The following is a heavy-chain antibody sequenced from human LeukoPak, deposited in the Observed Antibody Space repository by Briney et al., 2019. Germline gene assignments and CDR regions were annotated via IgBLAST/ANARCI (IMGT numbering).Heavy chain of an antibody. CDR3: ARDRFSSSWYSEGWFDP. J-gene: IGHJ5*02. D-gene: IGHD6-13*01. Sequence: GGSLRLSCAASGFTFSNYWMHWVRQAPGQGLVWVSRINSDGSTTSYADSVRGRFTISRDNAKNTVYLQMNSLRAEDTAVYHCARDRFSSSWYSEGWFDPWGQGTLVTVSS. CDR2: INSDGSTT. V-gene: IGHV3-74*01. CDR1: GFTFSNYW.